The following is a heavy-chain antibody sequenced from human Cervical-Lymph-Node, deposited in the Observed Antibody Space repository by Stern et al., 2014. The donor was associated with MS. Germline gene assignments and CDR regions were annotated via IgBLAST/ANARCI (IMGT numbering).Heavy chain of an antibody. Sequence: VKLVESGGGLVKPGGSLTLSCVASGFTFSDYYMNWIRQAPGKGLEWVSYINGSGTARYYADSVKGRFTISRDNAKKSLYLLMNSLRVEDTAVYYCANSIAWGQGALVTVSS. D-gene: IGHD2/OR15-2a*01. CDR1: GFTFSDYY. CDR2: INGSGTAR. J-gene: IGHJ5*02. V-gene: IGHV3-11*01. CDR3: ANSIA.